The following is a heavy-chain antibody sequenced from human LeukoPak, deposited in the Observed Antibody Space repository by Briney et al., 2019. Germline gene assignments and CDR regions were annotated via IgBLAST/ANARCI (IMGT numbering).Heavy chain of an antibody. J-gene: IGHJ3*02. CDR1: GYSISSGYY. CDR3: ARHDFDWNDVSAFDI. D-gene: IGHD1-1*01. Sequence: SETLSLTCTVSGYSISSGYYWGWIRQPPGKGLEWIGSIHYSARIYYNPSLKSRLTMSPDTSKNQFSLKLSSVTAADTAVYYCARHDFDWNDVSAFDIWGQGTMVTVSS. CDR2: IHYSARI. V-gene: IGHV4-38-2*02.